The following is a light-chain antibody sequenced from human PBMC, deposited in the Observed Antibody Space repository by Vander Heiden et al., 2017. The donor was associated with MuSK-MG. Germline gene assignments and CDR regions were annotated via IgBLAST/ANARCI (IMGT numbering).Light chain of an antibody. V-gene: IGKV3-20*01. J-gene: IGKJ3*01. CDR1: QSVSSSY. CDR3: QQYWSERFT. CDR2: GAS. Sequence: EIVLTQSPGTLSLSPGAGATLSCRASQSVSSSYLAWYQQKPGQAPRLLIYGASSRATGIPDRFSGSGSGTDFTLTISRLEPEDFAVYYCQQYWSERFTCGHGTKVDIK.